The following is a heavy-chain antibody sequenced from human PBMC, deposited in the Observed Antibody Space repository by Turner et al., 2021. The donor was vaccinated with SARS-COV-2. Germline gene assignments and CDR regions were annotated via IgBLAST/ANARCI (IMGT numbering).Heavy chain of an antibody. Sequence: QLQLQESGPGLVKPSETLSLTCPVSGGSISSSSYYWGWIRQPPGKGLEWIGRISYSGSTYYNPSLKSRVTISVDTSKNQFSLKLSSVTAADTAVYYCARQRLVVVPAAIINGMDVWGQGTTVTVSS. CDR3: ARQRLVVVPAAIINGMDV. CDR1: GGSISSSSYY. V-gene: IGHV4-39*01. J-gene: IGHJ6*02. CDR2: ISYSGST. D-gene: IGHD2-2*01.